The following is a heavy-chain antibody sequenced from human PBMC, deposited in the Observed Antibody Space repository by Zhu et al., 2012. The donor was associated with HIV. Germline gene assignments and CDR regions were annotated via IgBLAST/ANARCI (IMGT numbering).Heavy chain of an antibody. CDR1: GGSLSSYY. CDR2: IYDSDNWNT. V-gene: IGHV4-59*01. J-gene: IGHJ5*02. Sequence: QVHLHESGPGLVKPSETLSLTCTVSGGSLSSYYWSWIRQPPGKALEWLGYIYDSDNWNTNYNPSLKSRITISVDTSKSQFSLKLSSVTAADTAVYYCARGLLDTTMIRRRWFDPWGQGNPGSPSPQ. CDR3: ARGLLDTTMIRRRWFDP. D-gene: IGHD5-18*01.